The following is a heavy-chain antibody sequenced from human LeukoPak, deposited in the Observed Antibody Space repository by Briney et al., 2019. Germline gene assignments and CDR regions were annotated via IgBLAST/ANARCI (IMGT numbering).Heavy chain of an antibody. Sequence: ASVKVSCKASGYTFTSYGISWVRQAPGQGLEWMGWISAYNGNTNYAQKLQGRVTMTTDTSTSTAYMELRSLRSDDTAVYYCARDRGSGSLGPHWYFDLWGRGTLVTVSS. D-gene: IGHD3-10*01. CDR3: ARDRGSGSLGPHWYFDL. V-gene: IGHV1-18*01. CDR2: ISAYNGNT. J-gene: IGHJ2*01. CDR1: GYTFTSYG.